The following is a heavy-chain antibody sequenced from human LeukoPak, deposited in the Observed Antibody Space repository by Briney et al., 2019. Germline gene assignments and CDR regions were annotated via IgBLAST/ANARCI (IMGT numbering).Heavy chain of an antibody. CDR1: GFTFSSYA. D-gene: IGHD3-9*01. V-gene: IGHV3-64D*06. J-gene: IGHJ5*02. CDR3: VKSPYYDILTGYFNWFDP. Sequence: GGSLRLSCSASGFTFSSYAVHWVRQAPGKGLEYVSAISSNGGSTYYADSVKGRFTISRDNSKNTLYLQMGSLRAEDTAVYYCVKSPYYDILTGYFNWFDPWGQGTLVTVSS. CDR2: ISSNGGST.